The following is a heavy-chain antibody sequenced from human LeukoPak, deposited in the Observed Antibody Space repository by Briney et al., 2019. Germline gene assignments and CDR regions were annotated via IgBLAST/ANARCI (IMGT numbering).Heavy chain of an antibody. CDR1: GFTFSTYW. V-gene: IGHV3-7*01. CDR3: ARRRISATVLDY. J-gene: IGHJ4*02. Sequence: GGSLRLSCAASGFTFSTYWMSWVRQAPGKGLEWVANIKEDGSEKYYVDSVKGRFTISRDNAKNSLYLRMDSLRAEDTAVYYCARRRISATVLDYWGQGTLVTASS. CDR2: IKEDGSEK. D-gene: IGHD1-26*01.